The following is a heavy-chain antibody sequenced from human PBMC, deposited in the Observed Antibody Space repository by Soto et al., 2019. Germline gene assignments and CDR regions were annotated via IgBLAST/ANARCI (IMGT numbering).Heavy chain of an antibody. Sequence: GGSLRLSCAASGFTVSSNYMSWVRQAPGKGLEWVSVIYSGGSTYYADSVKGRFTISRDNSKNTLYLQMNSLRAEDTAVYYCARAELDFWSGYETWGQGTLVTVSS. V-gene: IGHV3-53*01. D-gene: IGHD3-3*01. J-gene: IGHJ5*02. CDR2: IYSGGST. CDR1: GFTVSSNY. CDR3: ARAELDFWSGYET.